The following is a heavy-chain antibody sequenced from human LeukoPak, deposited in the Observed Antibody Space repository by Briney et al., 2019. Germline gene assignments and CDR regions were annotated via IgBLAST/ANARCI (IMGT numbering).Heavy chain of an antibody. V-gene: IGHV3-21*01. CDR2: ISNSGFYI. CDR3: XXXXXXXTAXXPDY. Sequence: PGGSLRLSCTASGFTFSTYSMNWVRQAPGKGLEWVSSISNSGFYIYYADSVKGRFTLSRDNAKNSLYLQMDSLRAEDTAVYYCXXXXXXXTAXXPDYXXQGXLVT. CDR1: GFTFSTYS. J-gene: IGHJ4*02.